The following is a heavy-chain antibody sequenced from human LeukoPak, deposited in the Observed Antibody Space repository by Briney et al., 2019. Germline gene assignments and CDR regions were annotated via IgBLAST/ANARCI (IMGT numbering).Heavy chain of an antibody. CDR3: ARDWSCSGGSCYSGDWFDP. D-gene: IGHD2-15*01. J-gene: IGHJ5*02. V-gene: IGHV4-61*02. CDR1: GGSISSGSYY. CDR2: IYTSGST. Sequence: KTSQTLSLTCTVSGGSISSGSYYWSWIRQPAGKGLEWIGRIYTSGSTNYNPSLKSRVTISVDTSKNQFSLKLSSVTAADTAVYYCARDWSCSGGSCYSGDWFDPWGQGNLVTVSS.